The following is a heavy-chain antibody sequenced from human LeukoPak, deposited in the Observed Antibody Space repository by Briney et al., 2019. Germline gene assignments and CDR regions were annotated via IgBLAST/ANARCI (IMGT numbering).Heavy chain of an antibody. CDR3: AREGLGAVRGFYGGNSGYYYGMDV. CDR1: GYTFTGYY. J-gene: IGHJ6*02. Sequence: ASVKVSCKASGYTFTGYYIHWVRQAPGQGLEWMGGIIPIFGTANYAQKFQGRVTITADESTSTAYMELSSLRSEDTAVYYCAREGLGAVRGFYGGNSGYYYGMDVWGQGTTVTVSS. D-gene: IGHD4-23*01. V-gene: IGHV1-69*13. CDR2: IIPIFGTA.